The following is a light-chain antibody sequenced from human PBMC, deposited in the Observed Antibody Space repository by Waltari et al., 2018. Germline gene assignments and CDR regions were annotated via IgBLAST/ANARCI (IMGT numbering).Light chain of an antibody. V-gene: IGKV3-11*01. CDR3: QQRNDWPLT. CDR1: QSASTY. Sequence: EIVLTQSPATLSLSPAERATLSCRASQSASTYVAWYQKRHGQAPRLLIYDASNRATRVPDRFDAFGSGTDFTLTISSLEPEDSAVYYCQQRNDWPLTFGGGTRVEIK. CDR2: DAS. J-gene: IGKJ4*01.